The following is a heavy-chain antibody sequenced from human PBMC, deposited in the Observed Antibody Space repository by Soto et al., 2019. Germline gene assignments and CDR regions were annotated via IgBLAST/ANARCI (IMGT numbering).Heavy chain of an antibody. D-gene: IGHD3-9*01. CDR2: ISSGNSYI. CDR3: ARDRSLRFFDWSDMDACHI. CDR1: GFTFSNYN. J-gene: IGHJ3*02. V-gene: IGHV3-21*01. Sequence: EVQLVESGGGLVKPGGSLRLSCAASGFTFSNYNMNWVRQAPGKGLEWVSSISSGNSYIYYSDSVKGRFTISRDNAKNSLYLQMNSLRVDDTSVYYCARDRSLRFFDWSDMDACHIWGQGTMVTVSS.